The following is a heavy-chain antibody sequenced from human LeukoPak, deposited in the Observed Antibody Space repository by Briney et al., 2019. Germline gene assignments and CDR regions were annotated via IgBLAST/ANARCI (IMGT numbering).Heavy chain of an antibody. D-gene: IGHD6-13*01. Sequence: GGSLRLSCAASGFTVSSNYMSWVRQAPGKGLEWVSVIYSGGSTYYADSVKGRFTISRDNSKNTLYLQMNSLRAEDTAVYYCARDLAYSSSWYGDYWGQGTLVTVSS. J-gene: IGHJ4*02. CDR3: ARDLAYSSSWYGDY. V-gene: IGHV3-66*01. CDR2: IYSGGST. CDR1: GFTVSSNY.